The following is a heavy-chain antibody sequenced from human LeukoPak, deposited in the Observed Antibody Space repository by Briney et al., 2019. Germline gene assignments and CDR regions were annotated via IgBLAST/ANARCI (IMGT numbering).Heavy chain of an antibody. D-gene: IGHD4-17*01. CDR3: ARWANDGDYEDYFDY. J-gene: IGHJ4*02. Sequence: SETLSLTCTVSGGSISSYYWSWIRQPPGKGLEWIGYIYYSGSTNYNPSLKSRVTISVDTSKNQFSLKLSSVTAADTAVYYCARWANDGDYEDYFDYWGQGSLVIVSS. CDR1: GGSISSYY. CDR2: IYYSGST. V-gene: IGHV4-59*01.